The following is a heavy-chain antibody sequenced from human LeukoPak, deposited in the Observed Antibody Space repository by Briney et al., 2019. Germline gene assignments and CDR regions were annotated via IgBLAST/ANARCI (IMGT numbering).Heavy chain of an antibody. CDR2: ISWNSGSI. CDR1: GFTFDDYA. CDR3: AKDQGIAAAGSFDY. J-gene: IGHJ4*02. Sequence: GGSLRLSCAASGFTFDDYAMHWVRQASGKGLEWVSGISWNSGSIGYADSVKGRFTISRDNAKNSLYLQMNSLRAEDMALYYCAKDQGIAAAGSFDYWGQGTLVTVSS. V-gene: IGHV3-9*03. D-gene: IGHD6-13*01.